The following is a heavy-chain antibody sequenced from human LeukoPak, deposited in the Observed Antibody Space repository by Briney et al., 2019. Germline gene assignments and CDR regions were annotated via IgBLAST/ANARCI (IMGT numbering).Heavy chain of an antibody. CDR1: GGSISSYY. Sequence: SETLSLTCTVSGGSISSYYWSWIRQPPGKGLEWIGYIYYSGSTYYNPSLKSRVTISVDTSKNQFSLKLSSVTAADTAVYYCARGPRLAYCGGDCLITGEYAGQDAFDIWGQGTMVTVSS. CDR2: IYYSGST. CDR3: ARGPRLAYCGGDCLITGEYAGQDAFDI. V-gene: IGHV4-59*12. J-gene: IGHJ3*02. D-gene: IGHD2-21*02.